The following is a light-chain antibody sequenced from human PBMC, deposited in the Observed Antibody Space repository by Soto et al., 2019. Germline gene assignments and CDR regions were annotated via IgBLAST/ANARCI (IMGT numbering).Light chain of an antibody. V-gene: IGKV3-11*01. J-gene: IGKJ5*01. CDR3: QQRSNWPPT. Sequence: DILLTPSPATLSLSPGERATLSCRASQSVSSYLAWYQQKPGQAPRLLIYDASNRATGIPARFSGSGSGTDFTLTISSLEPEDFAVYYCQQRSNWPPTFGQGTRLEIK. CDR2: DAS. CDR1: QSVSSY.